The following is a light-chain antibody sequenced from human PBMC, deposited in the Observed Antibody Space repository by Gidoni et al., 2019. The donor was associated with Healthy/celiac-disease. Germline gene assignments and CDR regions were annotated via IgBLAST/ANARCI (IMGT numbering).Light chain of an antibody. J-gene: IGKJ4*01. CDR1: QIFSSSY. CDR2: DAS. V-gene: IGKV3D-20*01. CDR3: QQYGRSPLT. Sequence: ESGLTQSPVTLSLSPGERATLSCGASQIFSSSYLAWYQQKPGLAPRLLIYDASSRATGIPDRFSGSGSGTDFTLTISRLEPEDFAVYYCQQYGRSPLTFGGGTKVEIK.